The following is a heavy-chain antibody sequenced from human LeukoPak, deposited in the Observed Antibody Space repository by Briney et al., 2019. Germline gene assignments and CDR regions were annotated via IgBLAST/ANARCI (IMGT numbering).Heavy chain of an antibody. CDR3: ATGRGDY. D-gene: IGHD3-16*01. V-gene: IGHV3-53*01. Sequence: GGSLRLSCAASGFIVSSNFMSWVRQAPGKGLECVSLINGGGTTYSADSVKGRFTISRDDSKNTLYLQMNSLRAEDTAVYYCATGRGDYWGQGTLVTVSS. J-gene: IGHJ4*02. CDR2: INGGGTT. CDR1: GFIVSSNF.